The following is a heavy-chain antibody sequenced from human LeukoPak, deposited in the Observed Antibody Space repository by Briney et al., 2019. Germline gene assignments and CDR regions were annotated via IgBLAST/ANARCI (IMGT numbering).Heavy chain of an antibody. CDR3: AREEVAVAGTYYGMDV. D-gene: IGHD6-13*01. V-gene: IGHV3-30-3*01. CDR2: ISYDGSNK. CDR1: GFTFSSYA. Sequence: GRSLRLPCAASGFTFSSYAMHWVRQAPGKGLEWVAVISYDGSNKYCADSVKGRFTISRDNSKNTLYLQMNSLRAEDTAVYYCAREEVAVAGTYYGMDVWGQGTTVTVSS. J-gene: IGHJ6*02.